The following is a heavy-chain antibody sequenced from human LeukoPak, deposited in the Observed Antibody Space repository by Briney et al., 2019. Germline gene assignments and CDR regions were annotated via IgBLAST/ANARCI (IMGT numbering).Heavy chain of an antibody. CDR2: MSSGSRYI. J-gene: IGHJ4*02. CDR1: GFTFSSYS. CDR3: TRDPLRYLRVGHYDY. Sequence: PGGSLRLSCAASGFTFSSYSMTWVRQAPGKGLEWASSMSSGSRYIYYADSVRGRFTISRDNARDSVYLQMDSLRVEDTAVYYCTRDPLRYLRVGHYDYWGQGTLVAVSS. D-gene: IGHD3-9*01. V-gene: IGHV3-21*01.